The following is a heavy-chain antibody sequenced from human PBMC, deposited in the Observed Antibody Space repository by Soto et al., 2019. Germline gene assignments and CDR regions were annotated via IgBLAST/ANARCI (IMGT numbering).Heavy chain of an antibody. CDR3: ATQSQGEYPEFGAFDI. J-gene: IGHJ3*02. CDR2: ITPFNGNT. D-gene: IGHD6-6*01. Sequence: GTPAEGCSEACRLAIDCRYLRSVCHSPRQALEWMGWITPFNGNTNYAQKFQDRVTITRDRSMSTAYMELSSLRSEDTAMYYCATQSQGEYPEFGAFDIWGQGTMVTVSS. CDR1: RLAIDCRY. V-gene: IGHV1-45*02.